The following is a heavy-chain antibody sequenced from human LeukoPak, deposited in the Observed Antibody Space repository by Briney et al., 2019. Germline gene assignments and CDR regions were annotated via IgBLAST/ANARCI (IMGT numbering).Heavy chain of an antibody. CDR2: IRYDGSNK. Sequence: GGSLRLSCAASGFTFSSYGMHWVRQAPGKGLEWVAFIRYDGSNKYYADSVKGRFTISRDNSKNILYLQINSPRAEDTAVYYCGKDWEAYCGGDCYSAFDYWGQGTLVTVSS. V-gene: IGHV3-30*02. CDR1: GFTFSSYG. D-gene: IGHD2-21*01. CDR3: GKDWEAYCGGDCYSAFDY. J-gene: IGHJ4*02.